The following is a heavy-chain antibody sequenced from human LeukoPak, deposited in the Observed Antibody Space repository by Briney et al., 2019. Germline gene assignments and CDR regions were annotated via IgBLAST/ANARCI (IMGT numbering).Heavy chain of an antibody. V-gene: IGHV3-7*01. CDR3: ARGGEWFDT. CDR1: GFTFSSYA. Sequence: GGSLRLSCAASGFTFSSYAMSWVRQAPGKGLEWVANIRQDGIDKYYVDSVKGRFIISRDNAKNSLYLQMNSLRVEDTAVYYCARGGEWFDTWGQGTRVTVSS. J-gene: IGHJ5*02. CDR2: IRQDGIDK. D-gene: IGHD2-21*01.